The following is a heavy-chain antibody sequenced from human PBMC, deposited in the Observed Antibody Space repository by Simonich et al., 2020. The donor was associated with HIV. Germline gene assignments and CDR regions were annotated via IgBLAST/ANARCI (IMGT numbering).Heavy chain of an antibody. CDR3: ARQGYSGSLYYYYYYMDV. D-gene: IGHD1-26*01. Sequence: EVQLVQSGAEVKKPGESLKISCKGAGYSFTSYWIGWVRQMPGKGLEWMGIIYPGDTDTGYRPSIQGQVTMSADKSISTAYLQLSSLKASDTAMYYCARQGYSGSLYYYYYYMDVWGKGTTVTVSS. CDR2: IYPGDTDT. V-gene: IGHV5-51*01. CDR1: GYSFTSYW. J-gene: IGHJ6*03.